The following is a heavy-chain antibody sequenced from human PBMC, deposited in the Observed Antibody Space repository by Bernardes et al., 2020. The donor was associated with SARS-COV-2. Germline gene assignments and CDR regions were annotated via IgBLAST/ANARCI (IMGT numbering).Heavy chain of an antibody. CDR1: GYTFTSYG. CDR2: ISAYNGNT. Sequence: ASVKVSCKASGYTFTSYGISWVRQAPGQGLEWMGWISAYNGNTNYAQKLQGRVTMTTDTSTSTAYMELRSLRSDDTAVYYCARATPPYYYDSSAPVGYWGQGTLVTVSS. J-gene: IGHJ4*02. CDR3: ARATPPYYYDSSAPVGY. D-gene: IGHD3-22*01. V-gene: IGHV1-18*01.